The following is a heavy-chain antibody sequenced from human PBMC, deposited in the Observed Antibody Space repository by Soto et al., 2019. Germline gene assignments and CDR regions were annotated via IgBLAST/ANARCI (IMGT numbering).Heavy chain of an antibody. Sequence: GGSLRLSCAASGFTFSSYGMHWVRQAPGKGLEWVAVIWYDGSNKYYADSVKGRFTISRDNSKNTLYLQMNSLRAEDTAVYYCARVITGPTGWDYMDVWGKGTTVTVSS. J-gene: IGHJ6*03. CDR3: ARVITGPTGWDYMDV. CDR1: GFTFSSYG. D-gene: IGHD3-22*01. V-gene: IGHV3-33*01. CDR2: IWYDGSNK.